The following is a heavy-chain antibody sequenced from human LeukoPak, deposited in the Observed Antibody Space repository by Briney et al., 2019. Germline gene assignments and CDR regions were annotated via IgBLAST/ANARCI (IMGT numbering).Heavy chain of an antibody. CDR1: GYTFIDYF. V-gene: IGHV1-2*06. CDR3: ARGXATWYFXY. Sequence: KPGASVKVSCKASGYTFIDYFIYWVRQAPGQGLEWMGRINPNIGGTKYAQKFQGRVTMTRDTSISTAYMELTRLRSDDTAVYYCARGXATWYFXYWGQGTLVTVSS. CDR2: INPNIGGT. J-gene: IGHJ4*02.